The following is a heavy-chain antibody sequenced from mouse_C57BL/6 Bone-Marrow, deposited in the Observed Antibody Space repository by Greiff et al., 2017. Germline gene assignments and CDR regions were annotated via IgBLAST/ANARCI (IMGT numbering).Heavy chain of an antibody. CDR3: ARGAGKACFYY. D-gene: IGHD2-1*01. J-gene: IGHJ2*01. CDR1: GYTFTSYW. V-gene: IGHV1-61*01. CDR2: IYPSDSET. Sequence: QVQLQQPGAELVRPGSSVKLSCKASGYTFTSYWMDWVKQRPGQGLEWIGNIYPSDSETHYNQKFKDKATLTVDKSSSTAYMQLSSLTSEDSAVYYCARGAGKACFYYWGQGTTLTVSS.